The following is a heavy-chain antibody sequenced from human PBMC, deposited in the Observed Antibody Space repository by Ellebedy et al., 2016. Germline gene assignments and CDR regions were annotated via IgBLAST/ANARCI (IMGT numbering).Heavy chain of an antibody. D-gene: IGHD2-21*02. Sequence: ASVKVSXKASGYIFINYNLNWVRQAPGQGLEWMGWIRVYNGDSNYAQKLQGRVSLTTDTSTGTAYMELRSLGSDDTAVYYCAAAYCGGDCYGTYYYYYGMDVWGHGTTVTVSS. J-gene: IGHJ6*02. V-gene: IGHV1-18*01. CDR1: GYIFINYN. CDR2: IRVYNGDS. CDR3: AAAYCGGDCYGTYYYYYGMDV.